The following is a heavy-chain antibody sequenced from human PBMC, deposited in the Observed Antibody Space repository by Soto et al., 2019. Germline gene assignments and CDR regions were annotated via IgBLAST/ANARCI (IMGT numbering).Heavy chain of an antibody. V-gene: IGHV5-51*01. CDR2: IYPGDSDT. D-gene: IGHD6-19*01. J-gene: IGHJ4*02. CDR1: GYSFTSYW. CDR3: ASSMKLGRYSIGEFDY. Sequence: VESLKISCKGSGYSFTSYWIGWVRQMPGKGLEWMGIIYPGDSDTRYSPSFQGQVTISADKSISTAYLQWSSLKASDTAMYYCASSMKLGRYSIGEFDYWGQGTRVTVSS.